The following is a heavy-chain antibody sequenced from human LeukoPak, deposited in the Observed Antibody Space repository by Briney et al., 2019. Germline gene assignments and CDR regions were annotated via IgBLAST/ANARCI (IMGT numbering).Heavy chain of an antibody. Sequence: GGSLRLSCAASGFGFRSYWMRWVRQAPGKGLEWVANIKQDGGEKYNVDYAKGRFTISRDNAKNSLYLQLNSLRAEDTAVYYCARASIYYAMDVWGPGTTVTVSS. V-gene: IGHV3-7*04. CDR1: GFGFRSYW. CDR2: IKQDGGEK. CDR3: ARASIYYAMDV. J-gene: IGHJ6*02.